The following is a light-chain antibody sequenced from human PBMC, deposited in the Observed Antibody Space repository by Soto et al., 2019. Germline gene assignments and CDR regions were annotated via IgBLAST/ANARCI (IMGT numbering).Light chain of an antibody. CDR2: EGS. Sequence: QSALTQPASVSGSPGQSITLSCTRTSSGVENYNLVSWYQHRPGKAPKLIIYEGSQRPSGVSDRFSGSKSGNTASLALSGLRAADEADYYCSSYAGAVVFGGGTKLTVL. CDR1: SSGVENYNL. J-gene: IGLJ2*01. V-gene: IGLV2-23*01. CDR3: SSYAGAVV.